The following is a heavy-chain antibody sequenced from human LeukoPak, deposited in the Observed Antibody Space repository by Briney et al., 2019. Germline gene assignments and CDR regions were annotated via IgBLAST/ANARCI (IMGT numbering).Heavy chain of an antibody. CDR2: ITDTGGST. CDR3: ARDVWGESWFDP. Sequence: TGGSLRLSCAASRLTFSNYAMSWVRQAPGKGLEWVSAITDTGGSTYYADSVKGRFTISRDNSKSTLYLQMNSLRAEDTAVYYCARDVWGESWFDPWGPGTLVTVSS. V-gene: IGHV3-23*01. J-gene: IGHJ5*02. CDR1: RLTFSNYA. D-gene: IGHD3-16*01.